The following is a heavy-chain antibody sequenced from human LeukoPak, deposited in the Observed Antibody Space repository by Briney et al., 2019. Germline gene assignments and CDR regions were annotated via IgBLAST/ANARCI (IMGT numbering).Heavy chain of an antibody. CDR2: ISYDGSNK. J-gene: IGHJ4*02. Sequence: PGGSLRLSCVGSGFTFSSYGMHWVRQAPGKGLEGVAVISYDGSNKYYADSVKGRFTISRDNSKNTLYLQMNSLRAEDTAVYYCAKDLGVQWLVPYYFDYWGQGTLVTVSA. V-gene: IGHV3-30*18. CDR3: AKDLGVQWLVPYYFDY. D-gene: IGHD6-19*01. CDR1: GFTFSSYG.